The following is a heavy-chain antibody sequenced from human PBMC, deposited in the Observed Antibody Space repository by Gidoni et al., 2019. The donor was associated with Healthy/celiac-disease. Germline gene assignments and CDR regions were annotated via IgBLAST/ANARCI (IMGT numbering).Heavy chain of an antibody. CDR2: IYYSGST. CDR3: ARERFKEWLVSDGMDV. V-gene: IGHV4-31*02. CDR1: GGSISSGGYY. J-gene: IGHJ6*02. D-gene: IGHD6-19*01. Sequence: GGSISSGGYYWSWIRQHPGKGLEWIGYIYYSGSTYYNPSLKSRVTISVDTSKNQFSLKLSSVTAADTAVYYCARERFKEWLVSDGMDVWGQGTTVTVSS.